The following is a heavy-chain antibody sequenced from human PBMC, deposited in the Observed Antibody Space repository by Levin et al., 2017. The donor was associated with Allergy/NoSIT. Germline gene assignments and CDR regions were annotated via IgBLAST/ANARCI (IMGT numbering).Heavy chain of an antibody. CDR1: GGSISSGGYY. CDR3: ARHQVVDTAMVTN. D-gene: IGHD5-18*01. V-gene: IGHV4-31*03. J-gene: IGHJ4*02. CDR2: IYYSGST. Sequence: SETLSLTCTVSGGSISSGGYYWSWIRQHPGKGLEWIGYIYYSGSTYYNPSLKSRVTISVDTSKNQFSLKLSSVTAADTAVYYCARHQVVDTAMVTNWGQGTLVTVSS.